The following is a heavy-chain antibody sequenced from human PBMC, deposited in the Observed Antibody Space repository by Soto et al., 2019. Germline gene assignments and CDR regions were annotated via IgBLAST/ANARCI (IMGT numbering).Heavy chain of an antibody. CDR2: IYYSGST. V-gene: IGHV4-31*02. J-gene: IGHJ6*03. Sequence: LRRTVVEGNSGDRGYRWSSNSQHPGKGLEWIGYIYYSGSTYYNPSLKSRVTISVDTSKNQFSLKLSSVTAADTAVYYCARGRDLGAHYYYYMDVWGKGTTVTVSS. CDR1: EGNSGDRGYR. CDR3: ARGRDLGAHYYYYMDV. D-gene: IGHD1-26*01.